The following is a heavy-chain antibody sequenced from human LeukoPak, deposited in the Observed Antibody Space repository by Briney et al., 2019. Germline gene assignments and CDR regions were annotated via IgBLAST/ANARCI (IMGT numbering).Heavy chain of an antibody. CDR2: IYPTDSDT. CDR3: ARLLALFSWPITYGHFDY. V-gene: IGHV5-51*01. J-gene: IGHJ4*02. CDR1: GYSFTSYW. Sequence: GESLKISGQGSGYSFTSYWIGWVRQMPGKGLEWIRIIYPTDSDTRYSPSFQGQVTISADKSISTAYLQWSSLKASDTAMYYCARLLALFSWPITYGHFDYWGQGTLVTVSS. D-gene: IGHD5-24*01.